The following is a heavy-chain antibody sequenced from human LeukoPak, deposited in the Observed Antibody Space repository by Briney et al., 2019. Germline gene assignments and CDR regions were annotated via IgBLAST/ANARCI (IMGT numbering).Heavy chain of an antibody. CDR3: ARQNGRSGWHPFWY. V-gene: IGHV4-39*01. Sequence: SETLSLTCTVSGGSISSSSYYWGWIRQPPGKGLEWIGGIFYSGSTYYNPSLKSRVTISVGTSKNQFSLKLSSVTAADMAVYYCARQNGRSGWHPFWYWGQGTLVTVSS. D-gene: IGHD6-19*01. CDR1: GGSISSSSYY. J-gene: IGHJ4*02. CDR2: IFYSGST.